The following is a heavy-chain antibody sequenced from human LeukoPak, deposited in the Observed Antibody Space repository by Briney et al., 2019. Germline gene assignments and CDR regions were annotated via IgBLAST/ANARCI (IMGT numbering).Heavy chain of an antibody. V-gene: IGHV4-61*02. CDR1: GGSISSGSYY. D-gene: IGHD3-22*01. Sequence: SQTLSLTCTVSGGSISSGSYYWSWIRQPAGKGLEWIGRIYTSGSTNYNPSLKSRVTISVDTSRNQFSLKLSSVTAADTAVYYCASTYYDSSGYYPFDYWGQGTLVTVSS. J-gene: IGHJ4*02. CDR2: IYTSGST. CDR3: ASTYYDSSGYYPFDY.